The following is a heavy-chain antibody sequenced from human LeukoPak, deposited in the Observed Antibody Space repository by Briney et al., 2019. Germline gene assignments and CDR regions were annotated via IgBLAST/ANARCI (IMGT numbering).Heavy chain of an antibody. CDR1: GFTFSSHA. D-gene: IGHD3-10*01. Sequence: PGGSLRLSCAASGFTFSSHAMSWIRQPPGKGLEWIGEINHSGSTNYNPSLKSRVTISVDTSKNQFSLKLSSVTAADTAVYYCASSGSGKYFDYWGQGTLVTVSS. V-gene: IGHV4-34*01. J-gene: IGHJ4*02. CDR3: ASSGSGKYFDY. CDR2: INHSGST.